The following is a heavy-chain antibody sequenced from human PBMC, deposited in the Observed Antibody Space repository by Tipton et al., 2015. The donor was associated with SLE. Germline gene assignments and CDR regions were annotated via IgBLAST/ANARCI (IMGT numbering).Heavy chain of an antibody. J-gene: IGHJ4*02. V-gene: IGHV4-39*07. CDR2: IYYSGRT. CDR3: ARRRFQSASDS. CDR1: GGSISSSNNF. D-gene: IGHD2-21*01. Sequence: TLSLTCTVSGGSISSSNNFWDWLRQPPGKGLEWIGTIYYSGRTDYNPSLKSRVTMSVDTSMNQFSLKLNSVTAADTAVYYCARRRFQSASDSWGQGTLVSVSS.